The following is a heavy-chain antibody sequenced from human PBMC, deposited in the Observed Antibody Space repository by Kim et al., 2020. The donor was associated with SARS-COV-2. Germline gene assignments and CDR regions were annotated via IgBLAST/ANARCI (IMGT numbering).Heavy chain of an antibody. CDR2: IYYSGST. V-gene: IGHV4-39*07. D-gene: IGHD3-9*01. CDR1: GGSISSSSYY. CDR3: ARDSYPYYDILTGSGWFDP. J-gene: IGHJ5*02. Sequence: SETLSLTCTVSGGSISSSSYYWGWIRQPPGKGLEWIGSIYYSGSTYYNPSLKSRVTISVDTSKNQFSLKLSSVTAADTAVYYCARDSYPYYDILTGSGWFDPWGQGTLVTVSS.